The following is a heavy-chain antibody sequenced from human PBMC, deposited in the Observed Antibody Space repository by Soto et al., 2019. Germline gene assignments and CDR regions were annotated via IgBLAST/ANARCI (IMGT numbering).Heavy chain of an antibody. Sequence: EVQLVESGGGLVQPGGSLRLSCAASGFTFSSYEMNWVRQAPGKGLEGVSYISSSGSTIYYADSVKGRFTISRDNAKNSLYLQMNSLRAEDTAVYYCARGYYDSSGYYMGVDYWGQGTLVTVSS. J-gene: IGHJ4*02. CDR2: ISSSGSTI. D-gene: IGHD3-22*01. V-gene: IGHV3-48*03. CDR1: GFTFSSYE. CDR3: ARGYYDSSGYYMGVDY.